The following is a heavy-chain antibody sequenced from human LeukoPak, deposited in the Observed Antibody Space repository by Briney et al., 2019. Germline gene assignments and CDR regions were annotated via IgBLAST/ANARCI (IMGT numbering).Heavy chain of an antibody. J-gene: IGHJ4*02. CDR3: ARAGIAVAGTEYYFDY. CDR2: IYNSGST. V-gene: IGHV4-61*02. Sequence: PSETLSLTCTVSGGSVSSGGYYWSWIRQPAGKGLEWIGRIYNSGSTKDNPSLESRVTISGDTSKNQFSLKLRSVTAADTAVYYCARAGIAVAGTEYYFDYWGQGTLVTVSS. CDR1: GGSVSSGGYY. D-gene: IGHD6-19*01.